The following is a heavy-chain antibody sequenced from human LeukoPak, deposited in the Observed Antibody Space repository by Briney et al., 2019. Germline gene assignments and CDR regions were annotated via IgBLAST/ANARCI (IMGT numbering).Heavy chain of an antibody. CDR1: GGSISSGGYY. J-gene: IGHJ4*02. D-gene: IGHD4-17*01. V-gene: IGHV4-31*03. Sequence: SETLSLTCTVSGGSISSGGYYWSWIRQHPGKGLEWIGYIYYSGSTYYNPSLKSRVTISVDTCKNQFSLKLSSVTAADTAVYYCARQPNRDYGDYPDYWGQGTLVTVSS. CDR3: ARQPNRDYGDYPDY. CDR2: IYYSGST.